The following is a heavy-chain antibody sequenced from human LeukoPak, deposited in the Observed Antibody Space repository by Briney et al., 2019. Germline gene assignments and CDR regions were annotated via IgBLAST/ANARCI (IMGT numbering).Heavy chain of an antibody. CDR1: GGSISSYY. CDR2: IYTSGST. V-gene: IGHV4-4*07. CDR3: ARDLTEKLRWLVGFYYYYYMDV. J-gene: IGHJ6*03. D-gene: IGHD6-19*01. Sequence: SETLSLTCTVSGGSISSYYWSWIRQPAGKGLEWIGRIYTSGSTNYNPSLKSRVTMSVDTSKNQFSLKLSSVTAADTAVYYCARDLTEKLRWLVGFYYYYYMDVWGKGTTVTVSS.